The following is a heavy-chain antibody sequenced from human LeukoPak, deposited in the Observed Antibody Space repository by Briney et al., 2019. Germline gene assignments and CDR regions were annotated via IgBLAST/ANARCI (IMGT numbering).Heavy chain of an antibody. CDR2: ISAYNGNT. CDR1: GYTFTSYG. J-gene: IGHJ2*01. D-gene: IGHD1-26*01. CDR3: ARDRTGSGSYYGDWYFDL. V-gene: IGHV1-18*01. Sequence: GASVKVSCKASGYTFTSYGISWVRQAPGQGLEWMGWISAYNGNTNYAQKLQGRVTMTTDTSTSTAYMELRSLRSDDTAVYYCARDRTGSGSYYGDWYFDLWGRGTLVTVSS.